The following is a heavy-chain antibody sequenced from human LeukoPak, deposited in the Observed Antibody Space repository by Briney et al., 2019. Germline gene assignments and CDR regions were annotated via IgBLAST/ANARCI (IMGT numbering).Heavy chain of an antibody. CDR2: MNPNSGNT. J-gene: IGHJ5*02. D-gene: IGHD3-3*01. V-gene: IGHV1-8*03. Sequence: GASVKVSCKASGYTFTSYDINWVRQATGQGLEWMGWMNPNSGNTGYAQKFQGRVTITRNTSISTAYMELSSLRSEDTAVYYCARGRGVVRRTARNNWFDPWAREPWSPSPQ. CDR3: ARGRGVVRRTARNNWFDP. CDR1: GYTFTSYD.